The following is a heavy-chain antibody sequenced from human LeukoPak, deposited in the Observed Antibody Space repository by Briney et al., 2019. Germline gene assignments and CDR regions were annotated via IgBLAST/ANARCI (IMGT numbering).Heavy chain of an antibody. V-gene: IGHV4-39*07. Sequence: SETLSLTCTVSGGSISSSSYYWGWIRQPPGKGLEWIGSIYYSGSTYYNPSLKSRVTISVDTSKNQFSLKLSSVTAADTAVYYCARVGTQAYSSSWYWFDPWGQGTLVTVSS. D-gene: IGHD6-13*01. CDR2: IYYSGST. CDR1: GGSISSSSYY. J-gene: IGHJ5*02. CDR3: ARVGTQAYSSSWYWFDP.